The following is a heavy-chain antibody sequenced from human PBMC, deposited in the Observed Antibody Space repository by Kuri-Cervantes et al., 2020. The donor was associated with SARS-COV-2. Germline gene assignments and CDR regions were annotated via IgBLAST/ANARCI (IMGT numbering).Heavy chain of an antibody. V-gene: IGHV4-34*01. CDR2: INHSGST. CDR1: GGSFSGYY. CDR3: ARRDGGLGGWAFDI. Sequence: SETLSLTCAVYGGSFSGYYWSWIRQPPGKGLEWTGEINHSGSTNYNPSLKSRVTISVDTYKNQFSLKLSSVTAADTAVYYCARRDGGLGGWAFDIWGQGTMVTVSS. D-gene: IGHD5-24*01. J-gene: IGHJ3*02.